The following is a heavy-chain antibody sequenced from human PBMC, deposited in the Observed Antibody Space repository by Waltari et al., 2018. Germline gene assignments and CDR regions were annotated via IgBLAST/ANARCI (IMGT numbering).Heavy chain of an antibody. D-gene: IGHD6-19*01. J-gene: IGHJ5*02. V-gene: IGHV4-34*01. CDR1: GGSFSGYY. CDR2: INHSGST. Sequence: QVQLQQWGAGLLKPSETLSLTCVVYGGSFSGYYWSWIRQPPGKGLEWIGEINHSGSTNYNPSLKSRVTISVDTSKNQFSLKLSSVTAADTAVYYCARDRSSGWSTGWVWFDPWGQGTLVTVSS. CDR3: ARDRSSGWSTGWVWFDP.